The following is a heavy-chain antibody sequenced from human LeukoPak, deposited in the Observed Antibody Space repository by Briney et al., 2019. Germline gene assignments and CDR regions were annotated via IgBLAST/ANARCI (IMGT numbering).Heavy chain of an antibody. J-gene: IGHJ6*02. V-gene: IGHV1-18*01. CDR1: GYTFTSYG. CDR2: ISAYNGNT. Sequence: ASVKVSCKASGYTFTSYGISWVRQAPGQGLEWMGWISAYNGNTNYAQKLQGRVTMTTDTSTSTAYMELRSLRSDDTAVYYCARAEYQLLSGNDYYYGMDVWGQGTTVTVSS. D-gene: IGHD2-2*01. CDR3: ARAEYQLLSGNDYYYGMDV.